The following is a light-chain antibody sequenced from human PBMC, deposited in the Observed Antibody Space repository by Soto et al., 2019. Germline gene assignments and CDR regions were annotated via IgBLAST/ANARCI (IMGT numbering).Light chain of an antibody. J-gene: IGKJ2*01. CDR2: KAS. V-gene: IGKV1-5*03. Sequence: DIQMTQSPSTLSASVGDRVTITCRASQSISDWLAWYQQKPGKAPRLLIYKASSLETGAPSRFSGSGSGTDFTLTISSLQPDDFAVYYCQLYGGSHMFSFGQGTKLEIK. CDR3: QLYGGSHMFS. CDR1: QSISDW.